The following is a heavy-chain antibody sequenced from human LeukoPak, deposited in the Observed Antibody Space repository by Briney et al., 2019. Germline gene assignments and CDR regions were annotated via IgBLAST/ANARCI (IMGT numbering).Heavy chain of an antibody. CDR3: AGVSYYYGSGRSYYFDY. Sequence: SETLSLTCTVSGGSISSYYWRWIRQPPGKGLEWIGYICYSGSPNYNPSLKSRVTTSVDTSNTQFSRKLSSVTAADTAVYYCAGVSYYYGSGRSYYFDYWGQETLVTVSS. CDR1: GGSISSYY. D-gene: IGHD3-10*01. CDR2: ICYSGSP. V-gene: IGHV4-59*01. J-gene: IGHJ4*02.